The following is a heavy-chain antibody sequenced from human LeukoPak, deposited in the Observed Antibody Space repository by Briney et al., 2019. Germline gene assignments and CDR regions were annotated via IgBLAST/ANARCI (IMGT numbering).Heavy chain of an antibody. Sequence: GGSLRLSCAASGFTFSSYAMSWVRQAPGKGLEWVSAISGSGGSTYYADSVKGRFTISRDNSKNPLYLQMNSVSAKDTAVYYCAKEYNWNPGDAFDIWGQGTMVTVSS. D-gene: IGHD1-20*01. CDR2: ISGSGGST. V-gene: IGHV3-23*01. J-gene: IGHJ3*02. CDR3: AKEYNWNPGDAFDI. CDR1: GFTFSSYA.